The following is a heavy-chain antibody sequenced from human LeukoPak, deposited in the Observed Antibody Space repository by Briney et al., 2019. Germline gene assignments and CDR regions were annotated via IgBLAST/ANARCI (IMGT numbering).Heavy chain of an antibody. CDR1: GHTFTSYD. CDR3: ARDEKDDYVWGSYLHNDAFDI. Sequence: ASVKVSCKASGHTFTSYDIDWVRQATGQGVERMGWMNPNSGNTGYAQKFQGRVTMTRNTSISTAYMELSSLRSEDTAVYYCARDEKDDYVWGSYLHNDAFDIWGQGTMVTVSS. D-gene: IGHD3-16*02. V-gene: IGHV1-8*01. J-gene: IGHJ3*02. CDR2: MNPNSGNT.